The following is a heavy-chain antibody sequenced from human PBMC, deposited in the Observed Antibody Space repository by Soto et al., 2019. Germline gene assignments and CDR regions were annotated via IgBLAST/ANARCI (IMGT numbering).Heavy chain of an antibody. D-gene: IGHD3-16*02. CDR3: ARTSVDYVWGSYRYYGMDV. Sequence: GASVKVSCKASGYTFTSYGISWVRQAPGQGLEWMGGIIPIFGTANYAQKFQGRVTITADESTSTAYMELSSLRSEDTAVYYCARTSVDYVWGSYRYYGMDVWGQGTTVTVSS. J-gene: IGHJ6*02. CDR1: GYTFTSYG. V-gene: IGHV1-69*13. CDR2: IIPIFGTA.